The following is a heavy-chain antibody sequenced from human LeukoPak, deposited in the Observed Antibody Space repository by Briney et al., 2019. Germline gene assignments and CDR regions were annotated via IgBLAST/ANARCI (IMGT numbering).Heavy chain of an antibody. CDR3: ARSNAFDI. Sequence: GGSLRLSCAASGFTFSNNWMSWVRQAPGKGLEWVANIKEDGSQKYYVDSVKGRFTISRDNAKNSLYLQMDSLRAEDTAVYYCARSNAFDIWGQGTMVTVSS. CDR1: GFTFSNNW. J-gene: IGHJ3*02. CDR2: IKEDGSQK. V-gene: IGHV3-7*05.